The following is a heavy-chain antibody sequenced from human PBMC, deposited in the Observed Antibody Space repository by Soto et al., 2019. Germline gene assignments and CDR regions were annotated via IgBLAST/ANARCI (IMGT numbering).Heavy chain of an antibody. CDR3: ARDLEYSPSGRDYYYGMDV. CDR1: GGTFSSYA. Sequence: QVQLVQSGAEVKKPGSSVKVSCKASGGTFSSYAISWVRQAPGQGLEWMGGIIPIFGTANYAQKFQGRVTITADESTSTAYMELSSLRSEDTAVYYCARDLEYSPSGRDYYYGMDVWGQGTTVTVSS. D-gene: IGHD6-6*01. J-gene: IGHJ6*02. V-gene: IGHV1-69*01. CDR2: IIPIFGTA.